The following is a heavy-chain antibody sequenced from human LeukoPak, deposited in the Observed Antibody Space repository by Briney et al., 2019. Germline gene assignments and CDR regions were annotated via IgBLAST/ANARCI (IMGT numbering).Heavy chain of an antibody. CDR2: IYSSGST. V-gene: IGHV4-34*01. CDR3: AKSGGYGLIDY. CDR1: GGSFSGYY. J-gene: IGHJ4*02. D-gene: IGHD1-26*01. Sequence: SETLSLTCAVYGGSFSGYYWSWIRRPPGKGLEWIGSIYSSGSTYYNASLQSRVTISIETSKNQISLRLNSVTAADTAMYYCAKSGGYGLIDYWGQGTLVTVSS.